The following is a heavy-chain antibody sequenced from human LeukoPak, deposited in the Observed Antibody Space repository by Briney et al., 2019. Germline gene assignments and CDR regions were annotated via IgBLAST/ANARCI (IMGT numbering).Heavy chain of an antibody. D-gene: IGHD4-17*01. V-gene: IGHV3-7*01. CDR2: IKQDGSEK. CDR3: ARERTTGNDY. J-gene: IGHJ4*02. Sequence: GGSLRLSCAASGFTFSSDWMSWVRQAPGKGLEWVANIKQDGSEKYYVDSVKGRFTISRDNAKNSLYLQMNSLRAEDTAVYYCARERTTGNDYWGQGTLVTVSS. CDR1: GFTFSSDW.